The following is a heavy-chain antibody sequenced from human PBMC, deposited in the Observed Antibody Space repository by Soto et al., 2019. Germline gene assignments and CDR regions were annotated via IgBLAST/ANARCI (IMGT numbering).Heavy chain of an antibody. J-gene: IGHJ6*03. V-gene: IGHV4-31*03. CDR2: IYYSGST. D-gene: IGHD3-10*01. CDR3: ASWLGRGYYYYYMDV. CDR1: GGSISSGGYY. Sequence: SETLFLTCTVSGGSISSGGYYWSWIRQHPGKGLEWIGYIYYSGSTYYNPSLKSRVTISVDTSKNQFSLKLSSVTAADTAVYYCASWLGRGYYYYYMDVWGKGTTVTVSS.